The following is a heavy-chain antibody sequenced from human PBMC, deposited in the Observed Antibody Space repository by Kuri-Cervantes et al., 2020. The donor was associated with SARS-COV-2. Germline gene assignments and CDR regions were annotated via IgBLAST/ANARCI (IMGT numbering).Heavy chain of an antibody. Sequence: SETLSLTCAVYGGSFSGYYWSWIRQPPGKGLEWIGEINHSGSTNYNPSLKSRVTISVDTSKNQFSLQLNSVTPEDTAVYYCARAMYYYDSSGYYINYYGMDVWGQGTTVTVSS. CDR2: INHSGST. V-gene: IGHV4-34*01. D-gene: IGHD3-22*01. CDR1: GGSFSGYY. J-gene: IGHJ6*02. CDR3: ARAMYYYDSSGYYINYYGMDV.